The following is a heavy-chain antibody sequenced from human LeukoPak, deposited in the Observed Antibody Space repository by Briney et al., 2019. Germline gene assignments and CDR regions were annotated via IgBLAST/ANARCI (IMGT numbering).Heavy chain of an antibody. CDR2: ISGTSAYI. CDR1: GFTFSTYA. CDR3: ARKLTGSFDV. Sequence: GGSLRLSCTASGFTFSTYAMNWVRQAPGKGLEWVSSISGTSAYIYYADSVRGRFTISRDNAKNSLYLQMNTLRAEDTAVYYCARKLTGSFDVWGQGTMVTVSS. J-gene: IGHJ3*01. D-gene: IGHD7-27*01. V-gene: IGHV3-21*01.